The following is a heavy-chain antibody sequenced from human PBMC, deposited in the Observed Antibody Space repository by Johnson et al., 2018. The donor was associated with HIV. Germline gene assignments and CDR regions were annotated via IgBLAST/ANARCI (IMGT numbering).Heavy chain of an antibody. CDR3: AKDSSVLLCFDI. D-gene: IGHD3-10*01. CDR1: GFTFSSYA. CDR2: ISYDGSNK. V-gene: IGHV3-30-3*01. Sequence: VQLVESGGGVVQPGRSLRLSCAASGFTFSSYAMHWVRQAPGKGLEWVAVISYDGSNKYYAASVKGRFTLSRDNSKNTLYLQMNSLRAEDTAVYYCAKDSSVLLCFDIWGQGTMVTVSS. J-gene: IGHJ3*02.